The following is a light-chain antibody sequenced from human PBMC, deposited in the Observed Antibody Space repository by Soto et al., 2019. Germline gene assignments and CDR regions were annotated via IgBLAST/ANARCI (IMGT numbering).Light chain of an antibody. V-gene: IGKV1-5*03. Sequence: DIQMTQSPSTLSASVGDRVTITCRASQSISSWLAWYQQKPGKAPKLLIHKASTLESGVPSRFSGSGSGTEFTLTISSLQSEDFATYYCQQYQSYSYTFGQGTKLYIK. J-gene: IGKJ2*01. CDR3: QQYQSYSYT. CDR1: QSISSW. CDR2: KAS.